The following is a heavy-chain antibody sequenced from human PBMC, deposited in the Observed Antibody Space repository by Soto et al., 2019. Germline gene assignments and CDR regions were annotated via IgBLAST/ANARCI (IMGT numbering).Heavy chain of an antibody. J-gene: IGHJ4*02. CDR1: GFTFSSYS. CDR2: ISSSSSYI. Sequence: PGGSLRLSCAASGFTFSSYSMNWVRQAPGKGLEWVSSISSSSSYIYYADSVKGRFTISRDNAKNSLYLQMNSLRAEDTAVYYCARDLTYYDFWSGYYTPGHWGQGTLVTVSS. CDR3: ARDLTYYDFWSGYYTPGH. D-gene: IGHD3-3*01. V-gene: IGHV3-21*01.